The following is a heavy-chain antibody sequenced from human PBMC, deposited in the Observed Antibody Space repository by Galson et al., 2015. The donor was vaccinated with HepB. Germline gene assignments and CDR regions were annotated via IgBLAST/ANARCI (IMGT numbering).Heavy chain of an antibody. J-gene: IGHJ4*02. CDR3: AKARGSSGYQPRSSFDY. CDR1: GFTFSRYA. Sequence: SLRLSCAASGFTFSRYAMSWVRQAPGKGLEWVSAISGSGGSTYYADSVKGRFTISRDNSKNTLYLQMNSLRAEDTAVYYCAKARGSSGYQPRSSFDYWGQGTLVTVSS. D-gene: IGHD3-22*01. V-gene: IGHV3-23*01. CDR2: ISGSGGST.